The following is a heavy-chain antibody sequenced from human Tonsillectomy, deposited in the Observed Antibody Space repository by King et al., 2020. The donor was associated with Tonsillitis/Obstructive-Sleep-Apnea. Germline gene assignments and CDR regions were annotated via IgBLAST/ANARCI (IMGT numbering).Heavy chain of an antibody. CDR2: IKKDGSEK. CDR1: GFTFSSYW. V-gene: IGHV3-7*04. CDR3: ARFSGRGTYFEY. Sequence: VQLVESGGGLVQPGGSLRLSGAASGFTFSSYWMTWVRQAPGKGLEWVANIKKDGSEKNYVDSVKGRFTISRDNAENSLYLQMNSLRVEDTAVYYCARFSGRGTYFEYWGQGTLVTVSS. J-gene: IGHJ4*02. D-gene: IGHD1-7*01.